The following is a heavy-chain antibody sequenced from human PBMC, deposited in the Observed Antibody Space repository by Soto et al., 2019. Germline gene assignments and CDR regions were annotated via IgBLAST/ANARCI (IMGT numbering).Heavy chain of an antibody. V-gene: IGHV4-39*02. Sequence: PSETLSLTCPVSDCTISSSSYYWGWIRQPPGKGLEWIGSIYYSGSTYYNPSLQSRVTISVDTSKNHFSLKLSSVTAADTAVYYCATQEVGGSYVYTFDPWGQGTLVSAPQ. CDR1: DCTISSSSYY. D-gene: IGHD1-26*01. CDR3: ATQEVGGSYVYTFDP. CDR2: IYYSGST. J-gene: IGHJ5*02.